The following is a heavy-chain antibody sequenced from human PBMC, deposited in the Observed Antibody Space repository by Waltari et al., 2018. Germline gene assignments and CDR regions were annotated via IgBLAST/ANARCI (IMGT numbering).Heavy chain of an antibody. J-gene: IGHJ5*02. Sequence: QVQLVQSGAEVKKPGSSVKVSCKASGGTFSSYAISWVRRAPGQGLEWMGGIIPTFGTANYAQKYQGRVTITADESTSTAYMELSSLRSEDTAVYYCAREGAGIAVGFDPWGQGTLVTVSS. V-gene: IGHV1-69*13. CDR1: GGTFSSYA. CDR3: AREGAGIAVGFDP. CDR2: IIPTFGTA. D-gene: IGHD6-19*01.